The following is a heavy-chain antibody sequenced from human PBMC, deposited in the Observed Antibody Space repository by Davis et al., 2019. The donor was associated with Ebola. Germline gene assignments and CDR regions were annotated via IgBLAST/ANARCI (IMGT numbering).Heavy chain of an antibody. Sequence: GGSLRLSCAVSGFTFDDYGMSWVRQAPGKGLEWVAGINWNGGSTGYADSVKGRFTISRDNAKNSLYLQMNSLRAEDTAVYYCARENYYGMEVWGQGTTVTVSS. CDR2: INWNGGST. J-gene: IGHJ6*02. V-gene: IGHV3-20*04. CDR1: GFTFDDYG. CDR3: ARENYYGMEV.